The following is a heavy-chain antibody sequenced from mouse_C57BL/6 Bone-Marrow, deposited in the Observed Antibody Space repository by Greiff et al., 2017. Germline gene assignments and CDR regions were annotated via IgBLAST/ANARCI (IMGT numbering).Heavy chain of an antibody. CDR3: ARRYPGAY. Sequence: DVMLVESGGGLVKPGGSLKLSCAASGFTFSDYGMHWVRQAPEKGLEWVAYISSGSSNIYYADTVKGRFTISRDNAKNTLFLQMTSLRSEDTAMYYCARRYPGAYWGQGTLVTVSA. V-gene: IGHV5-17*01. CDR2: ISSGSSNI. CDR1: GFTFSDYG. J-gene: IGHJ3*01. D-gene: IGHD1-1*01.